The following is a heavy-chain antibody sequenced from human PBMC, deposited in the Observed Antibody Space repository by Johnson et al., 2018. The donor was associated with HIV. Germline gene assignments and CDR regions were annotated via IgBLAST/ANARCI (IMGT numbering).Heavy chain of an antibody. CDR1: GFTFSSYD. CDR2: ISWNSGSI. D-gene: IGHD6-6*01. CDR3: AKDIIDSSSSRGAFDI. J-gene: IGHJ3*02. Sequence: VQLVESGGGLEKPGGSLRLSCAASGFTFSSYDIHWVRQGTGKGLEWVSGISWNSGSIGYADSVKGRFTISRDNAKNSLYLQMNSLRAEDTALYYCAKDIIDSSSSRGAFDIWGQGTMVTVSS. V-gene: IGHV3-9*01.